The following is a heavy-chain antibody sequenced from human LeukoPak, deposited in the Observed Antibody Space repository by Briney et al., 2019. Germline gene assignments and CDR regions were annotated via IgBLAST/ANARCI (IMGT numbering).Heavy chain of an antibody. CDR1: NGSFSNYY. CDR3: ARGGGNYLFFCDRGRLDT. D-gene: IGHD2-15*01. Sequence: SETLSLTCAVNNGSFSNYYWTWIRQSPGKGLQCIGEISRSGTTNYNPSLKSRLTLSMDESKNHLSLTLTSVTAADTALYFCARGGGNYLFFCDRGRLDTWGQGTLVTVSS. CDR2: ISRSGTT. J-gene: IGHJ5*02. V-gene: IGHV4-34*01.